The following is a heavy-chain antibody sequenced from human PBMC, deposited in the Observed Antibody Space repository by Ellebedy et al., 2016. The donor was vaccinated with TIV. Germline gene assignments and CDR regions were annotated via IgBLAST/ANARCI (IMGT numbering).Heavy chain of an antibody. Sequence: PGGSLRLSSAASGFTFSPYAMAWVRQAPGKGLQWVSSISPRGGTTYSADSVKGRFTISRDNSKNTLYLQMSSLRAEDTALYYCARDRINGIAVTSPGAYYFDYWGQGTLVTVSS. CDR2: ISPRGGTT. D-gene: IGHD6-19*01. CDR1: GFTFSPYA. CDR3: ARDRINGIAVTSPGAYYFDY. V-gene: IGHV3-23*01. J-gene: IGHJ4*02.